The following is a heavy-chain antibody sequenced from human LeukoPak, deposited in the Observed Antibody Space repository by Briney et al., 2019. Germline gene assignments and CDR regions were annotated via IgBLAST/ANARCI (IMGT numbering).Heavy chain of an antibody. V-gene: IGHV4-39*01. J-gene: IGHJ4*02. Sequence: PSETLSLTCTVSGGSISSSSYYWGWIRQPAGKGLEWIGSIYYSGSTYYNPSLKSRVTISVDTSKNQFSLKLSSVTAADTAVYYCARHDSAPQGTVTTFLFDYWGQGTLVTVSS. D-gene: IGHD4-17*01. CDR2: IYYSGST. CDR3: ARHDSAPQGTVTTFLFDY. CDR1: GGSISSSSYY.